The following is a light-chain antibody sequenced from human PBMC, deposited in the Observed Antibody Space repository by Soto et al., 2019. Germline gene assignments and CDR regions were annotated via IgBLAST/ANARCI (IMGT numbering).Light chain of an antibody. CDR1: QSVSNN. CDR3: QQYNNWPRT. Sequence: EIVMTQSPATLSVSPGERVTLSCRASQSVSNNLAWYQQKPGQAPRLLIYGASTRATGIPARFGGSGSGTEFTLTISSLQSEDFAVYYCQQYNNWPRTFGQGTRVEIK. J-gene: IGKJ1*01. CDR2: GAS. V-gene: IGKV3-15*01.